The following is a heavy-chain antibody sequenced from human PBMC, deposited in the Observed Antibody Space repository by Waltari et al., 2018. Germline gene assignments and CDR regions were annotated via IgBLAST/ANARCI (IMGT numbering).Heavy chain of an antibody. Sequence: VQLVQSGAEVKKPGASVKVSCKASGYTFTSSGISWVPPAPGQGLEWMGWVSAYNGNTNDAQKRQGRVTMTTDTSTSTAYMGLRSLRSDDTAVYYCARDSEQGGLARLLNWFDPWGQGTLVTVSS. V-gene: IGHV1-18*01. J-gene: IGHJ5*02. CDR2: VSAYNGNT. D-gene: IGHD2-15*01. CDR3: ARDSEQGGLARLLNWFDP. CDR1: GYTFTSSG.